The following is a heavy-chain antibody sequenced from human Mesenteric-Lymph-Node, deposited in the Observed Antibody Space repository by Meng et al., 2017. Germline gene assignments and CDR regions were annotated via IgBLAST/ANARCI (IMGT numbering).Heavy chain of an antibody. Sequence: GESLKISCAASGFTVSSNYMSWVRQAPGKGLEWVSVIYSGGSTYYADSVKGRFTISRDNAKNSLYLQMNSLRAEDTAVYYCARARAVAGNFDYWGQGTLVTVSS. V-gene: IGHV3-66*01. J-gene: IGHJ4*02. CDR3: ARARAVAGNFDY. CDR2: IYSGGST. D-gene: IGHD6-19*01. CDR1: GFTVSSNY.